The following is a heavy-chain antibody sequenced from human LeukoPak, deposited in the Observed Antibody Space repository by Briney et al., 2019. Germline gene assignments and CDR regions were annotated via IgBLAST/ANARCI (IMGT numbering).Heavy chain of an antibody. D-gene: IGHD4-23*01. CDR2: ISGSGGST. CDR3: ARDTTVVTRGEGYFDY. J-gene: IGHJ4*02. Sequence: GGSLRLSCAASGFTFSSYAMSWVRQAPGKGLEWVSAISGSGGSTYYADSVKGRFTISRDNSKNTLYLQMNSLRAEDTAVYYCARDTTVVTRGEGYFDYWGQGTLVTVSS. V-gene: IGHV3-23*01. CDR1: GFTFSSYA.